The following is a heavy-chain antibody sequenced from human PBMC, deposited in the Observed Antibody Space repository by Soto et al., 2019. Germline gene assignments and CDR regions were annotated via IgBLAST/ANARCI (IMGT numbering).Heavy chain of an antibody. V-gene: IGHV1-2*02. CDR2: INPNSGGT. Sequence: GASVKVSCKASGYTFTGFYIHWVRQAPGQRLDWMGWINPNSGGTNYAQKFQGRVTMTRDTSISTAYMELSRLGSDDTAVYYCARAPYYYDSSGYLKGYFDLWGRGTLVTVSS. D-gene: IGHD3-22*01. CDR3: ARAPYYYDSSGYLKGYFDL. CDR1: GYTFTGFY. J-gene: IGHJ2*01.